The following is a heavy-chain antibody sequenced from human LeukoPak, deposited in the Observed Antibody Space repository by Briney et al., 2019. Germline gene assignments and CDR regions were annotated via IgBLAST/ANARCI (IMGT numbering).Heavy chain of an antibody. J-gene: IGHJ6*02. CDR1: GGSFSGYY. Sequence: SETLSLTCAVYGGSFSGYYWSWIRQPPGKGLEWIGEINHSGSTNYNPSLKSRVTISVDTSKNQFSLKLSSVTAADTAVYYCARRKSSYYDSSGYYLEDYYYGMDVWGQGTTVTVSS. CDR2: INHSGST. CDR3: ARRKSSYYDSSGYYLEDYYYGMDV. D-gene: IGHD3-22*01. V-gene: IGHV4-34*01.